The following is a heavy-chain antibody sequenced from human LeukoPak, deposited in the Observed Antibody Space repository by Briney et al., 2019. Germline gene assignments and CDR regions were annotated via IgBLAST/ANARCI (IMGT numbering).Heavy chain of an antibody. CDR1: GFTFSSYA. V-gene: IGHV3-30*04. CDR2: ISYDGSNK. CDR3: AKDSLGYCDV. D-gene: IGHD2-15*01. J-gene: IGHJ6*04. Sequence: PGGSLRLSCAASGFTFSSYAMHWVRQAPGKGLEWVAVISYDGSNKYYADSVKGRFTISRDNSKNTLYLQMNSLRAEDTAVYYCAKDSLGYCDVWGKGTTVTISS.